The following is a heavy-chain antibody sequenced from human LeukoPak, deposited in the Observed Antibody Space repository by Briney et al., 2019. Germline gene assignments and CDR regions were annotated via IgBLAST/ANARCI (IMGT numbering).Heavy chain of an antibody. CDR1: GRSISSGGYY. CDR2: IYYSGST. V-gene: IGHV4-31*03. D-gene: IGHD3-22*01. J-gene: IGHJ3*02. CDR3: ARDRSEYDSTAFDI. Sequence: SQTLSLTCTVSGRSISSGGYYWSWIRQHPGKGLEWIGYIYYSGSTYYSPSLKSRVTISVDTSKNQFSLKLSSVTAADTAVYYCARDRSEYDSTAFDIWGQGTMVTVSS.